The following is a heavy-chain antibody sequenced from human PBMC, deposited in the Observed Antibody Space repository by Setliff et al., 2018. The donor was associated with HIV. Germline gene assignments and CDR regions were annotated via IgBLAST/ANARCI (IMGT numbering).Heavy chain of an antibody. CDR2: IIPIFGTA. D-gene: IGHD3-10*01. V-gene: IGHV1-69*05. J-gene: IGHJ6*03. CDR1: GGTFSSYA. CDR3: ARDRGISGSLGYYYYYMDV. Sequence: GASVKVSCKASGGTFSSYAISWVRQAPGQGLEWMGGIIPIFGTANYAQKFQGRVTITTDESTSTAYMELRSLRSDDTAVYYCARDRGISGSLGYYYYYMDVWGKGTTVTVSS.